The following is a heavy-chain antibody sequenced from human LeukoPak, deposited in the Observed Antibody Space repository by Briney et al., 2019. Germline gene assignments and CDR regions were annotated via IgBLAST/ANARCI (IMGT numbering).Heavy chain of an antibody. J-gene: IGHJ5*02. CDR3: ASESGYSYGRP. D-gene: IGHD5-18*01. CDR1: GFTFGSYS. Sequence: GGSLRLSCAASGFTFGSYSMNWVRQAPGKGLEWVSSISSSSSYIYYADSVKGRFTISRDNAKNSLYLQMNSLRAEDTAVYCCASESGYSYGRPWGQGTLVTVSS. V-gene: IGHV3-21*01. CDR2: ISSSSSYI.